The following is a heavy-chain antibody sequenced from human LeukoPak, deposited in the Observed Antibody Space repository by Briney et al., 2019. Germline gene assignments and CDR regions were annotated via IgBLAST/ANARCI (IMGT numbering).Heavy chain of an antibody. CDR2: INPSGGST. D-gene: IGHD6-13*01. J-gene: IGHJ5*02. V-gene: IGHV1-46*03. CDR3: ARAGQRIAAAGFDNWFAP. Sequence: ASVKLSCKASGYTFTSYYMHWVRQAPGQGLEWRGIINPSGGSTSYAQKFQGRVTMTRDTSTSTVYMELSSLRSEDTAVYYCARAGQRIAAAGFDNWFAPWGQGALVTVSS. CDR1: GYTFTSYY.